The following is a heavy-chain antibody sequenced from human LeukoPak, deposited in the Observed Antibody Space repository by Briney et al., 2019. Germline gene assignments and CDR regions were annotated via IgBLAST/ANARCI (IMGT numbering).Heavy chain of an antibody. J-gene: IGHJ6*03. V-gene: IGHV3-23*01. D-gene: IGHD1-1*01. CDR3: AKPHTTGNNYYYYMDV. CDR2: ISSSGAST. Sequence: PGGSLRLSCVTSGFIFSNYAMSWVRQAPGKGLEWVSAISSSGASTFYADSVKGRFTISKDNSKNTLYLQMNSLRAEDTAVYYCAKPHTTGNNYYYYMDVWGKGTTVTVSS. CDR1: GFIFSNYA.